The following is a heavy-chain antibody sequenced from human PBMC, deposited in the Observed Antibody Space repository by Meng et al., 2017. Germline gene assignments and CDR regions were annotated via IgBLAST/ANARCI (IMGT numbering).Heavy chain of an antibody. J-gene: IGHJ4*01. D-gene: IGHD6-19*01. V-gene: IGHV4-61*02. Sequence: SETLSLTCTVSGGSISSGSYYWSWIRQPAGKGLEWIGRIYTSGSTNYNPSLKSRVTISVDTSKNQFSLKLSSVTAADTAVYYCARENRAGPVDYWGHGTLVTVSS. CDR1: GGSISSGSYY. CDR2: IYTSGST. CDR3: ARENRAGPVDY.